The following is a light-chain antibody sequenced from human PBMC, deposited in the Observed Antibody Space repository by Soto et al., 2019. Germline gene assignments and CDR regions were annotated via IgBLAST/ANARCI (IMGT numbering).Light chain of an antibody. CDR2: EVN. Sequence: QSALTQPPSASGSPGQSVAISCTGTSSDVGGYNYVSWYQQHPGKAPKLMIYEVNKRPSGVPDRFSGSKSGNTASLTVSGLQAEDEADYYCSSYAGDSNVVFGGGTKVTVL. V-gene: IGLV2-8*01. CDR1: SSDVGGYNY. CDR3: SSYAGDSNVV. J-gene: IGLJ2*01.